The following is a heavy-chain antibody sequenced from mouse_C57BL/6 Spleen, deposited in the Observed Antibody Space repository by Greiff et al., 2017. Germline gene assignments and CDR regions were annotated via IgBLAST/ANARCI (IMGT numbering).Heavy chain of an antibody. CDR1: GYAFTNYL. CDR3: ARTDSSGYGFAY. V-gene: IGHV1-54*01. Sequence: VQLVESGAELVRPGTSVKVSCKASGYAFTNYLIEWVKQRPGQGLEWIGVINPGSGGTNYNEKFKGKATLTADKSSSTAYMQLSSLTSEDSAVYFCARTDSSGYGFAYWGQGTLVTVSA. CDR2: INPGSGGT. J-gene: IGHJ3*01. D-gene: IGHD3-2*02.